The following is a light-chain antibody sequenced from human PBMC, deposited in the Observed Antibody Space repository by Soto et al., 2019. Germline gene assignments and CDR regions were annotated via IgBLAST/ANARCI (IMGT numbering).Light chain of an antibody. V-gene: IGLV2-14*01. CDR2: DVS. J-gene: IGLJ1*01. Sequence: QSLLTQPASVSRSPGQSITISCTGTSSDVGGYNYVSWYQQHPGKSPKLMIYDVSNRPSGVSNRFSGSKSGNTASLTISALQAEDEADYYCSSYTSSSTLAVFGTGTKVTVL. CDR3: SSYTSSSTLAV. CDR1: SSDVGGYNY.